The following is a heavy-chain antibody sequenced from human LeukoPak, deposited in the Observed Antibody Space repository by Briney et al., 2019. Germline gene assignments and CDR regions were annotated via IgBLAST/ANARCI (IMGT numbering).Heavy chain of an antibody. V-gene: IGHV1-69*13. D-gene: IGHD2-2*01. CDR2: IIPIFGTA. CDR3: AREISLGLHCSSTSCYGGGFDY. Sequence: ASVKVSCKASGGTFSSYAISWVRQAPGQGLKWMGGIIPIFGTANYAQKFQGRVTITADESTSTAYMGLSSLRSEDTAVYYCAREISLGLHCSSTSCYGGGFDYWGQGTLVTVSS. CDR1: GGTFSSYA. J-gene: IGHJ4*02.